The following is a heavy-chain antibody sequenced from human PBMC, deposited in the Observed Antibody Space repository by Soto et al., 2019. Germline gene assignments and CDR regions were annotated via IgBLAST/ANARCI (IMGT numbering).Heavy chain of an antibody. J-gene: IGHJ4*02. Sequence: PSETLSLTCAVSDGSIDSGSYYRGWVRQYPGKGLEWIGSIHYSGSIYYSPSLRSRLTMSADTSKNQFSLKLSSVTVADTAVYYCTRGLDRAKLGYWGQGIQVTVSS. CDR1: DGSIDSGSYY. CDR3: TRGLDRAKLGY. V-gene: IGHV4-31*11. D-gene: IGHD1-26*01. CDR2: IHYSGSI.